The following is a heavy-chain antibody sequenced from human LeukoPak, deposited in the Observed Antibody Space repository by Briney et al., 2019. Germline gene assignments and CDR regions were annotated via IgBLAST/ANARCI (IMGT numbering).Heavy chain of an antibody. CDR2: INPSGGST. CDR3: ARGPLYSSSWLAWFDP. Sequence: ASVKVSCKASGYTFTSCYMHWVRQAPGQGLEWMGIINPSGGSTSYAQKFQGRVTMTRDTSTSTVYMELSSLRSEDTAVYYCARGPLYSSSWLAWFDPWGQGTLVTVSS. V-gene: IGHV1-46*01. D-gene: IGHD6-13*01. J-gene: IGHJ5*02. CDR1: GYTFTSCY.